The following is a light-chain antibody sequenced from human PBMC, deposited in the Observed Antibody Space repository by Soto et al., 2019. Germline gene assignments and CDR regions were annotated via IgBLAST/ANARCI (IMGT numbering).Light chain of an antibody. CDR1: SSNVGGYNY. CDR2: EVS. J-gene: IGLJ3*02. CDR3: SSYTSITTLV. Sequence: QSALTQPASVSGSPGQSITISCTGTSSNVGGYNYVSWYQQHPGKAPKLMIYEVSYRPSGVSNRFSGSKSGNTASLTISGLQAEDEADYYCSSYTSITTLVFGGGTQLT. V-gene: IGLV2-14*01.